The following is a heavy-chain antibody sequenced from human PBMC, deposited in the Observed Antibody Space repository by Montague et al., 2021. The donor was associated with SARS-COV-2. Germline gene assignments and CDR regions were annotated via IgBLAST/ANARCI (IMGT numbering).Heavy chain of an antibody. CDR3: VRTPTRPLSLDS. Sequence: SETLSLTCAVSGGSITGFSWSWVRQPPGTGLDWIGLVTTSGTTNSSPSLSSRVTMSVDTSKNQFSLNLNAVTVADTAISYCVRTPTRPLSLDSWGQGTLVTVSS. V-gene: IGHV4-4*07. D-gene: IGHD6-6*01. CDR2: VTTSGTT. CDR1: GGSITGFS. J-gene: IGHJ4*02.